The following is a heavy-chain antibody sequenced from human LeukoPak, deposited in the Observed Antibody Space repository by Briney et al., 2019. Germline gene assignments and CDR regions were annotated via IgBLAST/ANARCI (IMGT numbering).Heavy chain of an antibody. CDR1: GGSIRSTTHY. J-gene: IGHJ4*02. CDR3: ATMKAVRVNDFRSGYPDY. Sequence: SETLSLTCTVSGGSIRSTTHYWSWIRQPPGKGLEWMGYIYHSGTTNYNPSLRSRVTISVDTSKNQFSLKLCSVTAADTAVYYCATMKAVRVNDFRSGYPDYWGQGTLVTVSS. V-gene: IGHV4-61*01. D-gene: IGHD3-3*01. CDR2: IYHSGTT.